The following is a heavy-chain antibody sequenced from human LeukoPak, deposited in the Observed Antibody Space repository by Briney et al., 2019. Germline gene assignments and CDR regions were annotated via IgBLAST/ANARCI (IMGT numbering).Heavy chain of an antibody. CDR2: IRGDNGDT. Sequence: EASVKVSCKTSGYTFSSYGITWVRQAPGQGLEWVGWIRGDNGDTNYAQKLQGRVTMTTDTSTSTAYMELRSLRSDDTAVYYCARDWRGSANWFDPWGQGTLVTVSS. V-gene: IGHV1-18*01. CDR3: ARDWRGSANWFDP. J-gene: IGHJ5*02. CDR1: GYTFSSYG. D-gene: IGHD6-25*01.